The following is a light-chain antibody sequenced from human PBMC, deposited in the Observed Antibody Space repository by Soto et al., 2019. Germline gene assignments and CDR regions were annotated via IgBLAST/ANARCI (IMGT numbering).Light chain of an antibody. Sequence: DIQMPQSPSSLSASVGDRVTITCRASQSISSYLNWYQQKPGKASKLLIYAASSLQSGVPSRFSGSGSGTHFTLTISSLQPEDFATYYCQQSYRTPLTVGGGTKVEIK. CDR1: QSISSY. CDR3: QQSYRTPLT. V-gene: IGKV1-39*01. J-gene: IGKJ4*01. CDR2: AAS.